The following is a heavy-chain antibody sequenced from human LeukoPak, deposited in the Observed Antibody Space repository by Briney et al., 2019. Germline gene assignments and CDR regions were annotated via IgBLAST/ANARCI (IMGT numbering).Heavy chain of an antibody. CDR1: GYSISSGYY. CDR3: ARDSSIFGVVIMWEGMDV. J-gene: IGHJ6*03. Sequence: ASETLSLTCTVSGYSISSGYYWGWIRQPPGKGLEWIGSIYHSGSTYYNPSLKSRVTISVDTSKNQFSLKLSSVTAADTAVYYCARDSSIFGVVIMWEGMDVWGKGTTVTVSS. CDR2: IYHSGST. D-gene: IGHD3-3*02. V-gene: IGHV4-38-2*02.